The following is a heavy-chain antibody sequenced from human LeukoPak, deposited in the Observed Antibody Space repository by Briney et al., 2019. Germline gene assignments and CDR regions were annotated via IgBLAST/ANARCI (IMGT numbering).Heavy chain of an antibody. CDR3: ARGGVTTRGLFDY. D-gene: IGHD4-11*01. Sequence: SETLSLTCTVSGGSISSGSYCWGWIRQPPGKGLEWIGSIYYSGSTYYNPSLKSRVTISVDTSKNQFSLKLSSVTAADSAVYYCARGGVTTRGLFDYWGQGTLVTVSS. V-gene: IGHV4-39*01. J-gene: IGHJ4*02. CDR1: GGSISSGSYC. CDR2: IYYSGST.